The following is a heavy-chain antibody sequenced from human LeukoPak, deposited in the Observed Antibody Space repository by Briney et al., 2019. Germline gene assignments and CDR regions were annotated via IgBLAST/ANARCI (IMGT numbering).Heavy chain of an antibody. CDR2: INSDGSST. CDR1: GFTFSSYW. V-gene: IGHV3-74*01. Sequence: GGSLRLSCAASGFTFSSYWMHWVRQAPGKGLVWVSRINSDGSSTSYADSVKGRFTISRDNAKNTLYLQMNSLRAEDTAVYYCARDQVLVIQLWLFSGSAADAFDIWGQGTMVTVSS. CDR3: ARDQVLVIQLWLFSGSAADAFDI. D-gene: IGHD5-18*01. J-gene: IGHJ3*02.